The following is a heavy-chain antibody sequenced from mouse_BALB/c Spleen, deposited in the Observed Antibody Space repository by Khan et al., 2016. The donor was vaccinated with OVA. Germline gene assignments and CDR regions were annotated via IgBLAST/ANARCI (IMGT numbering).Heavy chain of an antibody. V-gene: IGHV1S41*01. D-gene: IGHD1-1*01. Sequence: DLVKPGASVKLSCKASGYTFTSYWINWIKQRPGQGLEWIGRIAPGSGSNYDNEMFKGKATLTVDTSSSTAYIQLSSLSSEDSAVYFCASENYYGRTCYTMDYWGQGTSVTVSS. CDR3: ASENYYGRTCYTMDY. CDR1: GYTFTSYW. J-gene: IGHJ4*01. CDR2: IAPGSGSN.